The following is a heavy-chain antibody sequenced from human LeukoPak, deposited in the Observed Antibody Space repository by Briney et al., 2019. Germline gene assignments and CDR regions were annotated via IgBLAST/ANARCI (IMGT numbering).Heavy chain of an antibody. CDR1: GFTFSSYA. CDR3: AMDIVVVPAAVGAFNI. D-gene: IGHD2-2*03. V-gene: IGHV3-23*01. CDR2: ISGSGGST. Sequence: PGGSLRLSCAASGFTFSSYAMSSVRQAPGKGLEWVSPISGSGGSTYYADSVKGRFTISRDNSKNTLYLQMNSRRAEDTAVYYCAMDIVVVPAAVGAFNIWGQGTMVTVSS. J-gene: IGHJ3*02.